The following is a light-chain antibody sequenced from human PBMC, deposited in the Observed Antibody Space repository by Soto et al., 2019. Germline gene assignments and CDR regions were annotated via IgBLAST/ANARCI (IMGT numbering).Light chain of an antibody. V-gene: IGLV2-14*01. J-gene: IGLJ2*01. Sequence: QSVLTQPASVSGSPGQSITISCTGTSSDVGGYDFVSWYQQYPGKAPKLVIYDVSNRPSGVSNRFSGSKSGNTASMTVSGIQAEDDADYYCSSYSSTGTSLLFGGGTKLTVL. CDR2: DVS. CDR3: SSYSSTGTSLL. CDR1: SSDVGGYDF.